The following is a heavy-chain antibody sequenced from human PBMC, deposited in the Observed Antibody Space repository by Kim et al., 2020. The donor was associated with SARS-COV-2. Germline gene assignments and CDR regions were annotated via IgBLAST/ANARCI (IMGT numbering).Heavy chain of an antibody. CDR3: ASDHVLWELLGGDY. J-gene: IGHJ4*02. CDR1: GFTFSSYS. V-gene: IGHV3-30*04. CDR2: ISYGGSNR. D-gene: IGHD1-26*01. Sequence: GGSLRLSCAASGFTFSSYSMHWVRQAPGKGLEWVAVISYGGSNRYYADSVKGRFTISRDNSKNPLYLQMNILRDEDTAGYYCASDHVLWELLGGDYWGQGTLATVSS.